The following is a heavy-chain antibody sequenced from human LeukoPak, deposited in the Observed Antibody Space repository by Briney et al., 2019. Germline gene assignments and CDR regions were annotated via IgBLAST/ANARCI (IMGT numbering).Heavy chain of an antibody. CDR2: ISGSGDRT. CDR3: AKERLSTTAFDY. Sequence: GGSLRLPCAASGFTFSAYVMGWVRHAPGKGLEWVSSISGSGDRTYYADSVKGRFTISRDNSKNTLYLQMNSLRAEDTAIYYCAKERLSTTAFDYWGQGTLVTVSS. D-gene: IGHD3-16*01. J-gene: IGHJ4*02. V-gene: IGHV3-23*01. CDR1: GFTFSAYV.